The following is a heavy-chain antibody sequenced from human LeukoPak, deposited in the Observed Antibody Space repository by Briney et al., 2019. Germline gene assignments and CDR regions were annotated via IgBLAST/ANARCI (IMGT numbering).Heavy chain of an antibody. D-gene: IGHD2-2*01. J-gene: IGHJ5*02. CDR2: INHSGST. Sequence: PSETLSLTCTVSGGSISGDYWSWIRQPPGKGLEWIGEINHSGSTNYNPSLKSRVTISVDTSKNQFSLKLSSVTAADTAVYYCARHYPDTVVVPAAMYYSWFDPWGQGTLVTVS. CDR3: ARHYPDTVVVPAAMYYSWFDP. CDR1: GGSISGDY. V-gene: IGHV4-34*01.